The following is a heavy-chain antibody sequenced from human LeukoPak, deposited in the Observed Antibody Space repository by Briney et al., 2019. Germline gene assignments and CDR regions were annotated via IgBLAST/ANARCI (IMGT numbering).Heavy chain of an antibody. CDR2: IYSGGST. CDR3: ARWYTNQWHLDY. D-gene: IGHD6-19*01. J-gene: IGHJ4*02. Sequence: GGSLRLSCAASGFTVSSNYMSWVRQAPGKGLEWVSVIYSGGSTYYADSVKGRFTISRDNSKNTLYLQMNSLRAEDTAVYYCARWYTNQWHLDYWGQGTLVTVSP. V-gene: IGHV3-53*01. CDR1: GFTVSSNY.